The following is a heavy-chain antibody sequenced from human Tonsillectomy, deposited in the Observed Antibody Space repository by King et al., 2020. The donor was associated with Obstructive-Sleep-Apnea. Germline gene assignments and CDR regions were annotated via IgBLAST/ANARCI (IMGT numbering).Heavy chain of an antibody. CDR2: IWYDGSNK. CDR1: GFTFSDYG. J-gene: IGHJ4*02. D-gene: IGHD6-19*01. CDR3: AKETGYSTGWFSFDY. V-gene: IGHV3-33*06. Sequence: VQLVESGGGVVQPGRSLRLSCAASGFTFSDYGMHWVRQTPGKRLEWVAVIWYDGSNKYYADSVKGRFTISRDNSKHTLYLQMNSLRAEDTAVYYCAKETGYSTGWFSFDYWGQGTLVTVSP.